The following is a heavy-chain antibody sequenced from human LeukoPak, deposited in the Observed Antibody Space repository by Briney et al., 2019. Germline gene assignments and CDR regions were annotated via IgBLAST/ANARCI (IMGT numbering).Heavy chain of an antibody. Sequence: GASVKVSCKASGYTFTSYYMHWVRQAPGQGLEWMGIINPSGGSTSYAQKFQGRVTMTRDTSTSTAYMELRSLRSDDTAVYYCARVEGRGYGGYWGQGTLVTVSS. J-gene: IGHJ4*02. V-gene: IGHV1-46*01. D-gene: IGHD5-12*01. CDR2: INPSGGST. CDR3: ARVEGRGYGGY. CDR1: GYTFTSYY.